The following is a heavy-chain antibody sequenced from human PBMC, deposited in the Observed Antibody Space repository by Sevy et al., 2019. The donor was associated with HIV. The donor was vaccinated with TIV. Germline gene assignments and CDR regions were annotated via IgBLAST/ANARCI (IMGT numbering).Heavy chain of an antibody. CDR2: LNPNCGNT. V-gene: IGHV1-8*01. CDR3: ARGGERHCTNGVCYGFDY. Sequence: ASVKVSFKASGYTFTSYDINWVRQATGQGLEWMGWLNPNCGNTGYAQKFQGRVTMTRNTSISTAYMELSSLRSEDTAVYYCARGGERHCTNGVCYGFDYWDQGTLVTVSS. J-gene: IGHJ4*02. D-gene: IGHD2-8*01. CDR1: GYTFTSYD.